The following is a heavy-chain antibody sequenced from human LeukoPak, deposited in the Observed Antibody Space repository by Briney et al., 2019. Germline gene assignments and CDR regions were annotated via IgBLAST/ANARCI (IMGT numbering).Heavy chain of an antibody. CDR3: AKSIGGVNGGNRIFDY. V-gene: IGHV3-23*01. J-gene: IGHJ4*02. Sequence: PGGSLRLSCAASGFTFSTYAMSWVRQAPGKGLEWVSAIYSSGDGTYYANSVKGRFTISRDNSKNTLYLQMNSLRAEDTALYHCAKSIGGVNGGNRIFDYWGQGALVTVSS. D-gene: IGHD4-23*01. CDR2: IYSSGDGT. CDR1: GFTFSTYA.